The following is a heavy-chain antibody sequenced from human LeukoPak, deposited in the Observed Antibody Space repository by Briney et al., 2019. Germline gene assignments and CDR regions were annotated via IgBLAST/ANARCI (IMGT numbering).Heavy chain of an antibody. CDR2: SMAVGPP. V-gene: IGHV4-4*07. CDR1: GGSIT. D-gene: IGHD3-10*01. CDR3: ARDSGTTGEVKFDP. J-gene: IGHJ5*02. Sequence: SETLSLTCTVSGGSITGAGSGSPPGRDWSGLGVSMAVGPPPTTPSLKSRVSMSIDTSKNQFSLKLMSVTAADTAVYYCARDSGTTGEVKFDPWGQGTLVTVSS.